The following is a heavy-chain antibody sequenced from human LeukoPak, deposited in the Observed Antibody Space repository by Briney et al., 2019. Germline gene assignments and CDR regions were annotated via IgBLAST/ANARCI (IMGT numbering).Heavy chain of an antibody. V-gene: IGHV1-69-2*01. CDR3: ATQRYGSSGYYSLYHAFDI. Sequence: GASVKVSCKVSGYTFTDYYMHWVQQAPGKGLEWMGLVDPEDGETIYAEKFQGRVTITADTSTGTAYMELSSLRSEDTAVYYCATQRYGSSGYYSLYHAFDIWGQGTMVTVSS. CDR1: GYTFTDYY. D-gene: IGHD3-22*01. J-gene: IGHJ3*02. CDR2: VDPEDGET.